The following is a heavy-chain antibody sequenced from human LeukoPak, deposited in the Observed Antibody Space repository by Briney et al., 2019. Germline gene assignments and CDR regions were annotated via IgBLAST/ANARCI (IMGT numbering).Heavy chain of an antibody. Sequence: SETLSLTCTVSGGSISSSSYYWGWIRQPPGKGLEWIGSIYYSGSTYYNPSLKSRVTISVDTSKNQFSLRLSSVTAADTAVYHCARHRPPDIADYWGQVTLVTVSS. CDR1: GGSISSSSYY. V-gene: IGHV4-39*01. CDR2: IYYSGST. J-gene: IGHJ4*02. CDR3: ARHRPPDIADY. D-gene: IGHD2-15*01.